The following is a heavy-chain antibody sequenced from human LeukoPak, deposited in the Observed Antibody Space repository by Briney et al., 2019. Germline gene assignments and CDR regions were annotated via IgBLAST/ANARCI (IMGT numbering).Heavy chain of an antibody. D-gene: IGHD3-22*01. CDR2: INPSGGST. Sequence: ASVKVPCKASGYTFTSYYMHWVRQAPGQGLEWMGIINPSGGSTSYAQKFQGRVTMTRDTSTSTVYMELSSLRSEDTAVYYRARDLYYYDSSGYQDYWGQGTLVTVSS. CDR3: ARDLYYYDSSGYQDY. V-gene: IGHV1-46*01. J-gene: IGHJ4*02. CDR1: GYTFTSYY.